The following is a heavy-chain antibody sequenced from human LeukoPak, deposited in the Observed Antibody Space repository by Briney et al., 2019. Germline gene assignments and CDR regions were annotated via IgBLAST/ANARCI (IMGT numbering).Heavy chain of an antibody. Sequence: GGSLRLSCAASGFTFSSYAMSWVRQAPGKELEWVSAISGSGGSTYYADSVKGRFTISRDNSKNTLYLQMNSLRAEDTAVYYCEKGPHYYDSGDAFDIWGQGTMVTVSS. CDR2: ISGSGGST. CDR1: GFTFSSYA. J-gene: IGHJ3*02. CDR3: EKGPHYYDSGDAFDI. D-gene: IGHD3-22*01. V-gene: IGHV3-23*01.